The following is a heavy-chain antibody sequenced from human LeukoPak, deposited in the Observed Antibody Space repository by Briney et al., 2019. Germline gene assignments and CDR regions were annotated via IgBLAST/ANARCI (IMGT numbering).Heavy chain of an antibody. CDR1: GYSFTSYW. Sequence: GESLKISCKGFGYSFTSYWIGWVRQMPGKGLEWMGIIYPDDSDTRYRPSFQGQVTISADKSISTACLQWSSLKASDTAMYYCARHVGGSYYNGQDDNWGQGTLVTVSS. V-gene: IGHV5-51*01. J-gene: IGHJ4*02. CDR3: ARHVGGSYYNGQDDN. CDR2: IYPDDSDT. D-gene: IGHD3-10*01.